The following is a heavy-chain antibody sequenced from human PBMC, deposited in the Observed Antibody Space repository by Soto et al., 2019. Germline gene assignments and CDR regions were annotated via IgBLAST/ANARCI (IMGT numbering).Heavy chain of an antibody. D-gene: IGHD4-17*01. V-gene: IGHV1-3*01. CDR2: INAGNGNT. CDR1: GYTFTSYA. J-gene: IGHJ5*02. Sequence: ASVKVSCKASGYTFTSYAMHWVRQAPGQRLEWMGWINAGNGNTKYSQKFQGRVTITRDTSASTAYMELSSLRSEDTAVYYCARVDYGALWQEGNWFDPWGQGTLVTVSS. CDR3: ARVDYGALWQEGNWFDP.